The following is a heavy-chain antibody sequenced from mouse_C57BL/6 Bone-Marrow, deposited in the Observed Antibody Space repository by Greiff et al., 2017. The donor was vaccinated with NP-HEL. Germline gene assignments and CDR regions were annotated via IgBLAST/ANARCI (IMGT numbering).Heavy chain of an antibody. V-gene: IGHV1-72*01. CDR3: ARYGVYDYLYAMDY. CDR1: GYTFTSYW. Sequence: QVHVKQPGAELVKPGASVKLSCKASGYTFTSYWMHWVKQRPGRGLEWIGRIDPNSGGTKYNEKFKSKATLTVDKPSSTAYMQLSSLTSEDSAVYYCARYGVYDYLYAMDYWGQGTSVTFSS. D-gene: IGHD2-4*01. J-gene: IGHJ4*01. CDR2: IDPNSGGT.